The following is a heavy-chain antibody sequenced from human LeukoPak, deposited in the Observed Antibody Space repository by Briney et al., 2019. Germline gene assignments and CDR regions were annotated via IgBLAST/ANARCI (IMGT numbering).Heavy chain of an antibody. V-gene: IGHV3-21*01. CDR1: GFTFSSYS. CDR2: ISSSSSYI. D-gene: IGHD2-15*01. CDR3: ARTEWYCSGGSCYSDY. J-gene: IGHJ4*02. Sequence: GGSLRLXCAASGFTFSSYSMNWVRQAPGKGLEWVSSISSSSSYIYYADSVKGRFTISRDNAKNSLYLQMNSLRAEDTAVYYCARTEWYCSGGSCYSDYWGQGTLVTVSS.